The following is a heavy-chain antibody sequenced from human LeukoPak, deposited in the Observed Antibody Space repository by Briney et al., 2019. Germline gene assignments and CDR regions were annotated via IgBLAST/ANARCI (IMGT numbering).Heavy chain of an antibody. CDR1: GGSINSSSYY. V-gene: IGHV4-39*01. CDR3: ANLAGGYYYYGMDV. J-gene: IGHJ6*02. D-gene: IGHD3-10*01. Sequence: SETLSLTCTVSGGSINSSSYYWGWIRQPPGKGLEWIGSIYYSGSTYYNPSLKSRVTISVDTSKNQFSLKLSSVTAADTAVYYCANLAGGYYYYGMDVWGQGTTVTVSS. CDR2: IYYSGST.